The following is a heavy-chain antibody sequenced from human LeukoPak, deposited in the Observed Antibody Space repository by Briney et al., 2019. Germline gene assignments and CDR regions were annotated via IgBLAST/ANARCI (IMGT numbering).Heavy chain of an antibody. V-gene: IGHV1-18*01. J-gene: IGHJ4*02. Sequence: WMGWISAYNGNTNYAQKLQGRVTMTTDTSTSTAYMELRSLRSDDTAVYYCARFWAAAGIDYWGQGTLVTVSS. CDR3: ARFWAAAGIDY. CDR2: ISAYNGNT. D-gene: IGHD6-13*01.